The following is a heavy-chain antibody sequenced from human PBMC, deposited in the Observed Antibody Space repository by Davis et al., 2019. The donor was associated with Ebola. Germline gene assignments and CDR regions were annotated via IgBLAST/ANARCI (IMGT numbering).Heavy chain of an antibody. Sequence: PGGSLRLSCAASGFTVSSNYMSWVRQAPGKGLEWVSVIYSGGSTYYADSVKGRFTISRDNSKNTLYLQMNSLRAEDTAVYYCARTVPHSSGYPNWGQGTLVTVSS. CDR3: ARTVPHSSGYPN. CDR1: GFTVSSNY. J-gene: IGHJ4*02. V-gene: IGHV3-66*01. D-gene: IGHD3-22*01. CDR2: IYSGGST.